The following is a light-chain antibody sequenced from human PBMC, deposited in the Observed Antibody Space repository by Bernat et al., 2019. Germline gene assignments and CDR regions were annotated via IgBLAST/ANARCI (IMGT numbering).Light chain of an antibody. J-gene: IGKJ4*01. CDR2: GAS. Sequence: EIVMTQSPATLSVSPGETATLSCRASQSFSSNLAWYRQKPGQAPRLLIYGASTRATGVPARFSGSGSGTEFTLTITSLQSEDFAVYYCQQYNNWPLTFGGGTNVEIK. CDR3: QQYNNWPLT. CDR1: QSFSSN. V-gene: IGKV3-15*01.